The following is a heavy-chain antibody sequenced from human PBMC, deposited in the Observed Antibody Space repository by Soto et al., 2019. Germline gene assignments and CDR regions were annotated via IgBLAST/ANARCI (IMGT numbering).Heavy chain of an antibody. V-gene: IGHV4-34*01. Sequence: SETLSLTCAVYGGSFSGYYWSWIRQPPGKGLEWIGEINHSGSTNYNPSLKSRVTISVDTSRNQFSLKLSSVTAADTAVYYCARGGCSGGSCFLYYYYGMDVWGQGTTVTVSS. CDR2: INHSGST. CDR3: ARGGCSGGSCFLYYYYGMDV. CDR1: GGSFSGYY. D-gene: IGHD2-15*01. J-gene: IGHJ6*02.